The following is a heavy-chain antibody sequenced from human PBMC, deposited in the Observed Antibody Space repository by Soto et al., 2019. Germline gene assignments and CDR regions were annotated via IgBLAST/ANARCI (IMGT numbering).Heavy chain of an antibody. Sequence: ASVKVSCKASAGTFPHYALTWVRQAPGQGLEWMGGIIPVPATTTYAQKFQGRVSISADESTNTAYIELSSLTSEDTAVYYCACNWGNSLRNWLAPWGQGTLVTVSS. D-gene: IGHD7-27*01. CDR2: IIPVPATT. V-gene: IGHV1-69*13. CDR1: AGTFPHYA. J-gene: IGHJ5*02. CDR3: ACNWGNSLRNWLAP.